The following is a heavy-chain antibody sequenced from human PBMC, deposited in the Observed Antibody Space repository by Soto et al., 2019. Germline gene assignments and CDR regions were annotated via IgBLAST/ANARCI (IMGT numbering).Heavy chain of an antibody. CDR2: INPNSGGT. J-gene: IGHJ4*02. CDR1: GYTFTGYY. CDR3: ARDGDYYDSSGYSFDY. V-gene: IGHV1-2*04. D-gene: IGHD3-22*01. Sequence: ASVKFSCKASGYTFTGYYMHWVRQAPGQGLEWMGWINPNSGGTNYAQKFQGWVTMTRDTSISTAYMELSRLRSDDTAAYYCARDGDYYDSSGYSFDYWGQGTLVTVSS.